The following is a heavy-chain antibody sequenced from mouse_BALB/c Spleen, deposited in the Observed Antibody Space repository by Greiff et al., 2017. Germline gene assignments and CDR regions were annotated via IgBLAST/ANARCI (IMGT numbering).Heavy chain of an antibody. CDR2: IRSKSNNYAT. CDR1: GFTFNTNA. Sequence: EVKLVETGGGLVQPKGSLKLSCAASGFTFNTNAMNWVRQAPGKGLEWVARIRSKSNNYATYYADSVKDRFTISRDDSQSMLYLQMNNLKTEDTAMYYCVREDYYGSWGYFDVWGAGTTVTVSS. D-gene: IGHD1-1*01. CDR3: VREDYYGSWGYFDV. J-gene: IGHJ1*01. V-gene: IGHV10S3*01.